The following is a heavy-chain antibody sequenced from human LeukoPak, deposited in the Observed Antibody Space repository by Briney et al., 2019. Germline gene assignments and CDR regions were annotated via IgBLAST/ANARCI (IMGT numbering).Heavy chain of an antibody. CDR1: GYSISSGYY. Sequence: SETLSLTCAVSGYSISSGYYWGWIRQPPGKGLEWIGSIYHSGNTYYNPSLKSRVAISVDTSKNQFSLTLSSVTAADTAVYYCARLTPIVGTNYWGQGTLVTVSS. CDR3: ARLTPIVGTNY. V-gene: IGHV4-38-2*01. CDR2: IYHSGNT. D-gene: IGHD1-26*01. J-gene: IGHJ4*02.